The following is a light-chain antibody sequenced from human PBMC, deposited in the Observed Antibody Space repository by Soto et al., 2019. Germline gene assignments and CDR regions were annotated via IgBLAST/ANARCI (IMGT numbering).Light chain of an antibody. CDR1: SSDVGAYNY. J-gene: IGLJ1*01. V-gene: IGLV2-11*01. CDR2: DVT. Sequence: QSALTQPRSVSGSPGQSVTISCTGTSSDVGAYNYVSWHQQHPGKAPKLVIYDVTQRPSGVPDRFSASKSGITASLTISGLQAEDEADYYCSSYTSSSPYVFGTGTRSPS. CDR3: SSYTSSSPYV.